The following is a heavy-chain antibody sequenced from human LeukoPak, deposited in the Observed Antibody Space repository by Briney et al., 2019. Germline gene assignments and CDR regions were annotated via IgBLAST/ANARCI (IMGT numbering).Heavy chain of an antibody. V-gene: IGHV4-39*01. D-gene: IGHD3-22*01. CDR3: ARHQDDSSGYYYTASFDY. J-gene: IGHJ4*02. CDR1: GGSISSSSYY. CDR2: IYYSGST. Sequence: PSETLSLTCTVSGGSISSSSYYWGWIRQPPGKGLEGIGSIYYSGSTYYNPSLKSRVTISADTSKNQFSLKLSSVTAADTAVYYCARHQDDSSGYYYTASFDYWGQGTLVTVSS.